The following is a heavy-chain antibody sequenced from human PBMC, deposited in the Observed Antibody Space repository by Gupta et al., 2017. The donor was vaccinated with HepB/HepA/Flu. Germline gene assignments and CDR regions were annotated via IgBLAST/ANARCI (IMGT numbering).Heavy chain of an antibody. CDR1: GFTCSSYW. D-gene: IGHD2-15*01. Sequence: EVQLVESGGCLVQPGGSLRLSCAASGFTCSSYWMSWVRQAPGEGLEWVANINEDGGEKYSVDSVKGRFTISRDNAKNSLFLEMNSLRAEDTAVYYCARDQGYGGSSDFWGQGTRVTVSS. V-gene: IGHV3-7*01. CDR3: ARDQGYGGSSDF. CDR2: INEDGGEK. J-gene: IGHJ4*02.